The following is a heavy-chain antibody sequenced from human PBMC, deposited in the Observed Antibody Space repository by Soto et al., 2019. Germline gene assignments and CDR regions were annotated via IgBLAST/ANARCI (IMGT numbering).Heavy chain of an antibody. CDR1: GYTFTGYY. CDR3: ARDRPTGIDRESDY. J-gene: IGHJ4*02. V-gene: IGHV1-2*06. Sequence: ASGNVSGKASGYTFTGYYLHWLRLARGQGLEWIGRINPSSLDTNFAQKFQGRVTMTSDTSVSTVYMELSRLRSDDTAVYYCARDRPTGIDRESDYWGPGTLVTVSS. CDR2: INPSSLDT. D-gene: IGHD1-1*01.